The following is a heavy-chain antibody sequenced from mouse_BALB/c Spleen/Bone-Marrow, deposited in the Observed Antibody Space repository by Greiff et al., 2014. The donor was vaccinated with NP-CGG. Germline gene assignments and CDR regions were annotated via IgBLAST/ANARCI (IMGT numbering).Heavy chain of an antibody. D-gene: IGHD1-1*01. J-gene: IGHJ4*01. V-gene: IGHV1-82*01. Sequence: VQLVESGPELVKPGASVKISCTGSGYAFSSSWMNWVKQRPGQGLEWIGRIYPGDGDTNSNGRFKGKATLTADRSSNTAYMQLSSLTSVDSAVYFCARSAYYGSSYGAMDYWGQGTSVTVSS. CDR2: IYPGDGDT. CDR3: ARSAYYGSSYGAMDY. CDR1: GYAFSSSW.